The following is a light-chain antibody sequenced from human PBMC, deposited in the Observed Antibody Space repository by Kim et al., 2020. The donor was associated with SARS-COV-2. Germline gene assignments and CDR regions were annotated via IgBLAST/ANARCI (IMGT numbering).Light chain of an antibody. Sequence: SPGERATRSCRASQSVSSYLAWYQQKPGQAPRLLIYDASNRATGIPARFSGSGSGTDFTLTISSLEPKDFAVYYCQQRSNWPPLWTFGQGTKLEI. J-gene: IGKJ2*02. V-gene: IGKV3-11*01. CDR1: QSVSSY. CDR2: DAS. CDR3: QQRSNWPPLWT.